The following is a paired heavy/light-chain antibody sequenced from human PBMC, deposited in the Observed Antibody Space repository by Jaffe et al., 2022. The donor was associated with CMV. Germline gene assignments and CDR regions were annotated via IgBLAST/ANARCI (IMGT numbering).Light chain of an antibody. J-gene: IGKJ1*01. CDR1: QSLLHSNGYNY. V-gene: IGKV2-28*01. CDR2: LGS. Sequence: DIVMTQSPLSLPVTPGEPASISCRSSQSLLHSNGYNYLDWYLQKPGKSPQLLIYLGSNRASGVPDRFSGSGSGTDFTLKISRVEAEDVGVYYCMQALQITWTFGQGTKVEIK. CDR3: MQALQITWT.
Heavy chain of an antibody. CDR2: INPNSGGT. Sequence: QVQLVQSGAEVKKPGASVKVSCKASGYTFTGYYMHWVRQAPGQGLEWMGWINPNSGGTNYAQKFQGRVTMTRDTSISTAYMELSRLRSDDTAVYYCARASGTPHYYGSGSYYPAYYYYGMDVWGQGTTVTVSS. J-gene: IGHJ6*02. V-gene: IGHV1-2*02. CDR3: ARASGTPHYYGSGSYYPAYYYYGMDV. CDR1: GYTFTGYY. D-gene: IGHD3-10*01.